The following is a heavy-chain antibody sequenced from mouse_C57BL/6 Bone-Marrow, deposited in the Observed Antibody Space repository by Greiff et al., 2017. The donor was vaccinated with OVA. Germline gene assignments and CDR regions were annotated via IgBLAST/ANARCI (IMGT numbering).Heavy chain of an antibody. D-gene: IGHD1-1*01. J-gene: IGHJ4*01. CDR1: GYAFTNYL. V-gene: IGHV1-54*01. CDR3: ARRRITTVVGARDY. Sequence: QVQLQQSGAELVRPGTSVKVSCKASGYAFTNYLIEWVKQRPGQGLEWIGVINPGSGGTNYNEKFKGKATLTADKSSSTAYMQLSSLTSEDSAVYFCARRRITTVVGARDYWGQGTSVTVSS. CDR2: INPGSGGT.